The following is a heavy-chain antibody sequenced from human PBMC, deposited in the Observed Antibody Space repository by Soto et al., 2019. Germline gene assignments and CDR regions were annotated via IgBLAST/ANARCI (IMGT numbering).Heavy chain of an antibody. CDR3: ARRASGNHPLRQGMDV. CDR2: IIPIFGT. J-gene: IGHJ6*02. CDR1: GGTFSSYA. Sequence: QVQLVQSGAEVKKPGSSVKVSCKASGGTFSSYAISWVRQAPVQGLEWMGGIIPIFGTNYAQKFQGRVTITADESTSTAYMELSSLRSEDRAVYYCARRASGNHPLRQGMDVWGQGTTVTVSS. D-gene: IGHD6-25*01. V-gene: IGHV1-69*12.